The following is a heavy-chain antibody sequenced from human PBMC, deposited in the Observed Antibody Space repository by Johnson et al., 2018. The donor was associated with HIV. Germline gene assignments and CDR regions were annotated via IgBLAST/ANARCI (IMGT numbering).Heavy chain of an antibody. CDR1: GFTFSSYW. D-gene: IGHD1-26*01. CDR2: ISYDGSNK. J-gene: IGHJ3*02. Sequence: QVQLVESGGGLVQPGGSLRLSCAASGFTFSSYWMSWVRQAPGKGLEWVAVISYDGSNKYYADFVKGRFTISRDISKNTPYLQMNSLRAEGTAVYTNVRKNSPLELRARPRAFDIWGQGTMVTVSS. CDR3: VRKNSPLELRARPRAFDI. V-gene: IGHV3-30*18.